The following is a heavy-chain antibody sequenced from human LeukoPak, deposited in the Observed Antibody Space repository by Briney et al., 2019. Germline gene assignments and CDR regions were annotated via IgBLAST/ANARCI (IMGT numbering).Heavy chain of an antibody. CDR1: VFTCISYG. J-gene: IGHJ6*03. V-gene: IGHV3-30*02. CDR3: SKDYSYYPDSSGYSYYYYMDV. CDR2: IRDDGSNK. Sequence: GGSLRLSCVPPVFTCISYGMHWVRQAPGKGLERVAFIRDDGSNKYSAHSVKSRFTISTDTSKKTRYLRINSLRAEYTAVYYSSKDYSYYPDSSGYSYYYYMDVWGKGTTVTVSS. D-gene: IGHD3-22*01.